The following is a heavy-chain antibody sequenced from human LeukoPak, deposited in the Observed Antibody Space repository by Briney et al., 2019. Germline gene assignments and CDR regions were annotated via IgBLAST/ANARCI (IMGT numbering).Heavy chain of an antibody. CDR3: ARDSDWDDAFDI. CDR2: ISSSSYI. J-gene: IGHJ3*02. D-gene: IGHD3-9*01. V-gene: IGHV3-21*01. CDR1: GFSFSSYS. Sequence: GGSLRLSCAASGFSFSSYSMNWVRQAPGKGLEWVSSISSSSYIYYADSVKGRFTISRGNAKNSLYLQMNSLRAEDTAVYYCARDSDWDDAFDIWGQGTMVTVSS.